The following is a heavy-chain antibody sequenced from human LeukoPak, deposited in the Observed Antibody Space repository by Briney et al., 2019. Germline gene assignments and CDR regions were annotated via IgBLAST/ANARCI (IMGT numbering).Heavy chain of an antibody. CDR1: GFTFSSYW. CDR3: AKVTAVASTGALDY. V-gene: IGHV3-74*01. D-gene: IGHD6-19*01. Sequence: GESLKISCAASGFTFSSYWMHWVRQAPGKGLVWVSRINSDGSSTTYADSVKGRFTISRDNAKNTLYLQMNSLRADDTAVYYCAKVTAVASTGALDYWGQGTLVTVSS. J-gene: IGHJ4*02. CDR2: INSDGSST.